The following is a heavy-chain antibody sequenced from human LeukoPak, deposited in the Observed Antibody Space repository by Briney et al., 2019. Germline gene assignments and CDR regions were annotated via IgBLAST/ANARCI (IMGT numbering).Heavy chain of an antibody. CDR3: ARERSPAATQSYFDY. CDR1: GGSISSGDYY. Sequence: SQTLSLTCTVSGGSISSGDYYWSWIRQPPGKGLEWIGYIYYSGSTYYNPSLKSRVTISVDTSENQFSLKLSSVTAADTAVYYCARERSPAATQSYFDYWGQGTLVTVSS. CDR2: IYYSGST. J-gene: IGHJ4*02. V-gene: IGHV4-30-4*01. D-gene: IGHD2-15*01.